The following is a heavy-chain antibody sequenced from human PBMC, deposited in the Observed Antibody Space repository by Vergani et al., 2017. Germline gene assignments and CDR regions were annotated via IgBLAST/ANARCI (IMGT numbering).Heavy chain of an antibody. J-gene: IGHJ4*02. CDR2: ISGSGGNT. Sequence: EVQLLESGGNLIQPGGSLRLSCGASGFTFSSYAMTWVRLAPGKGLQWASAISGSGGNTFYTDSVKGRFTISRDNSKDTLYLQMNSLRPEDTAFYYCAKDRLSTIYYLASWGQGTLVTVSS. CDR1: GFTFSSYA. D-gene: IGHD2-21*01. V-gene: IGHV3-23*01. CDR3: AKDRLSTIYYLAS.